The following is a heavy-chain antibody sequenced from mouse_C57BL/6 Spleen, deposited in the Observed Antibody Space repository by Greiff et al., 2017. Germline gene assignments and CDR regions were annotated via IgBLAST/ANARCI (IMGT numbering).Heavy chain of an antibody. V-gene: IGHV1-64*01. CDR3: ARKNYGSSYSYYFDY. J-gene: IGHJ2*01. D-gene: IGHD1-1*01. CDR1: GYTFTSYW. Sequence: QVQLQQPGAELVKPGASVKLSCKASGYTFTSYWMHWVKQRPGQGLEWIGMIHPNSGSTNYNEKFKSKATLTVDKSSSTAYMQLSSLTSEDSAVYYCARKNYGSSYSYYFDYWGQGTTLTVSS. CDR2: IHPNSGST.